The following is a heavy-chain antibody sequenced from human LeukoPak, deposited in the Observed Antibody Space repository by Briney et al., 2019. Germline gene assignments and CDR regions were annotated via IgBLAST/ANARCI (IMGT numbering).Heavy chain of an antibody. CDR2: IYYSGST. J-gene: IGHJ4*02. CDR3: ARALARGFDY. Sequence: SETLSLTCTVSGGSISSYYWSWIRQPPAKELEWIGYIYYSGSTNYNPSLKSRVTISVDTSKNRFSLKLSSVTAADTAVYYCARALARGFDYWGQGNLVTVSS. V-gene: IGHV4-59*01. CDR1: GGSISSYY. D-gene: IGHD3-10*01.